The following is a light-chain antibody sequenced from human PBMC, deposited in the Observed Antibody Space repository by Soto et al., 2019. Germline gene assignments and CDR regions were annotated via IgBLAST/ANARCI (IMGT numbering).Light chain of an antibody. CDR3: QQYSNLIT. Sequence: DIQMTQSPSTLSGSVGDRVTITCRASQTISSWLAWYQQKPGKAPKLVIYDASSLETGVPSRFSGSGSGTDFTLTISSLQPEDFATYYCQQYSNLITFGQGTRLE. CDR1: QTISSW. J-gene: IGKJ5*01. CDR2: DAS. V-gene: IGKV1-5*01.